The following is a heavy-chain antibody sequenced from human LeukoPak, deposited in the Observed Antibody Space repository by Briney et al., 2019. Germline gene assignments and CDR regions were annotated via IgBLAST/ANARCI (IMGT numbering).Heavy chain of an antibody. Sequence: SETLSLTCNVSGGSISSGDKYWRWIRQPPGKGLEWIGYIYYSGSTYYNPSLKSRLTISVGTSENQFSLHLTSVTAADTAVYFCARVTRWAGLDFWGQGTLVTVSS. CDR1: GGSISSGDKY. CDR2: IYYSGST. D-gene: IGHD2-21*02. CDR3: ARVTRWAGLDF. J-gene: IGHJ4*02. V-gene: IGHV4-30-4*01.